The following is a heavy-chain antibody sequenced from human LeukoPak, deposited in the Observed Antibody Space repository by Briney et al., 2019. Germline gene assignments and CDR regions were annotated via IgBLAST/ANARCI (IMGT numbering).Heavy chain of an antibody. Sequence: GGSLRLSCAATGFTFANYAMSWVRQAPGKGLEWLSSIGGRGGDTYYAGSVKGRFTISRDNSKNMLYLQMNSLRAEDTAVYFCAKGLSGHYYYFDYWGQGTLVTVSS. CDR3: AKGLSGHYYYFDY. CDR1: GFTFANYA. CDR2: IGGRGGDT. D-gene: IGHD3-22*01. V-gene: IGHV3-23*01. J-gene: IGHJ4*02.